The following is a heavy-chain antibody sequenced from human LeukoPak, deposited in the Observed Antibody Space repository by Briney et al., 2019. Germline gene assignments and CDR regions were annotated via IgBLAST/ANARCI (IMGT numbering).Heavy chain of an antibody. D-gene: IGHD3-10*01. V-gene: IGHV3-23*01. CDR3: AKDMEGSGSFYFDY. CDR2: ISGSGGST. J-gene: IGHJ4*02. CDR1: GFTFSSYG. Sequence: GGSLRLSCAASGFTFSSYGMSWVRQAPGKGLEWVLAISGSGGSTYYADSVKGRFTISRDNSKNTLYLQMNSLRAEDTAVYYCAKDMEGSGSFYFDYWGQGTLVTVSS.